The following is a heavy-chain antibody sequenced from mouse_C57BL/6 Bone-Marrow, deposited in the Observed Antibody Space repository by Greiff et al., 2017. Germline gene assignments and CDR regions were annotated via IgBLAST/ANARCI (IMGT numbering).Heavy chain of an antibody. V-gene: IGHV1-55*01. CDR1: GYTFTSYW. Sequence: VQLQQPGAELVKPGASVKMSCKASGYTFTSYWITWVKQSPGKGLDWVADINHTSGRTNSNEKFKSKAILTVDTASNTAYMQLSSLTSEDAAVFYCARSGPLGRSVDYWGQGTTLTVSS. J-gene: IGHJ2*01. CDR2: INHTSGRT. CDR3: ARSGPLGRSVDY. D-gene: IGHD4-1*01.